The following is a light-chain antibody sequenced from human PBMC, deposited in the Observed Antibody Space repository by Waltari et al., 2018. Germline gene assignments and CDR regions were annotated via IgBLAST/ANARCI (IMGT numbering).Light chain of an antibody. CDR3: QNHERLPAT. CDR2: EAS. CDR1: KSISQY. V-gene: IGKV3-20*01. J-gene: IGKJ1*01. Sequence: IVLTKSPGTLSLSTGERATLSCRASKSISQYLVWYKQKPGQPPRLLIYEASRRATGIPDRFSGSGSGTDFSLTISRLEPEDFGVYYCQNHERLPATFGQGTRVEI.